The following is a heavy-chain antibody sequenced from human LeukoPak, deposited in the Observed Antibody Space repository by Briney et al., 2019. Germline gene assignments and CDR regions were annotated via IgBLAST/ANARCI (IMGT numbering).Heavy chain of an antibody. D-gene: IGHD1-26*01. Sequence: SETMSLTCTVSGGSISSSSYYWGWIRQPPGKGLEWIGSIYYSGSTYYNPSLKSRVTISVDTSKNQFSLKLSSVTAADTAVYYCARDPSAFAGYFDVWGRGTLVTVFS. J-gene: IGHJ2*01. CDR3: ARDPSAFAGYFDV. CDR2: IYYSGST. V-gene: IGHV4-39*07. CDR1: GGSISSSSYY.